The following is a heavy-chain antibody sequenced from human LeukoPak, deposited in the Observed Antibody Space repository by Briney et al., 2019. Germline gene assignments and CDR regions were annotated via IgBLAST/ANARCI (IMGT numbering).Heavy chain of an antibody. CDR3: ARGAKGFDY. J-gene: IGHJ4*02. Sequence: GASGKVSCKAAGYTFTGLYLHWVRQAPGQGLEWMGWINPNSGGTDFAQKFQGRVTMTRDTSISTAYIELSRLTSDDTAVYFCARGAKGFDYWGQGTLVTVSS. CDR2: INPNSGGT. CDR1: GYTFTGLY. V-gene: IGHV1-2*02.